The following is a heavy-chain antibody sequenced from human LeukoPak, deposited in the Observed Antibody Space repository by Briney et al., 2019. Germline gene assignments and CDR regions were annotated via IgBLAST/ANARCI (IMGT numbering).Heavy chain of an antibody. Sequence: GGSLRLSCAASGFTFSSYWMSWVRQAPGKGLEWVANIKQDGSEKYYVDSVKGRFTISRDNAKNSLYLQMNSLRAEDTAVYYCARDTLNVDTAMAYECYYYGMDVWGKGTTVTVSS. J-gene: IGHJ6*04. V-gene: IGHV3-7*03. CDR2: IKQDGSEK. CDR1: GFTFSSYW. CDR3: ARDTLNVDTAMAYECYYYGMDV. D-gene: IGHD5-18*01.